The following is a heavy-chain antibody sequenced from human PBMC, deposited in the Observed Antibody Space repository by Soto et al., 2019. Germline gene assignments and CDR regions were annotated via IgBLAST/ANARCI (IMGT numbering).Heavy chain of an antibody. CDR3: ARDDVAVDIVVVPAAIRSYYYGMDV. CDR2: IIPIFGTA. CDR1: GGTFSSYA. Sequence: SVKVSCKASGGTFSSYAISWVRQAPGQGLEWMGGIIPIFGTANYAQKFQGRVTITADESTSTAYMELSSLRSEDTAVYYCARDDVAVDIVVVPAAIRSYYYGMDVWGQGTTVTVSS. D-gene: IGHD2-2*02. J-gene: IGHJ6*02. V-gene: IGHV1-69*13.